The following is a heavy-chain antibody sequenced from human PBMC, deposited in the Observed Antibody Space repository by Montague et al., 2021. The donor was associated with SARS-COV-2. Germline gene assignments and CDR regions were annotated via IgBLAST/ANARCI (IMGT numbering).Heavy chain of an antibody. V-gene: IGHV4-59*01. CDR2: VSYSGRT. CDR3: TRSVAAAGTFYYYYGMDV. CDR1: GGSIYSYY. Sequence: SETLSLTCTVSGGSIYSYYWSWVRQPPGKGLEWIGHVSYSGRTNYNPSLKSRVTMSVDTSKNHFSLRLSSVTAEDTAVYYCTRSVAAAGTFYYYYGMDVWGQGTTVTVSS. D-gene: IGHD6-13*01. J-gene: IGHJ6*02.